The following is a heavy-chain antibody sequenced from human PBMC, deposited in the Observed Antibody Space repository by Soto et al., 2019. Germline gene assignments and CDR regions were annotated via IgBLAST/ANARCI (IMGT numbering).Heavy chain of an antibody. CDR3: ARDRNIVTTPGNYFYYGMDV. D-gene: IGHD5-12*01. CDR2: ISPIFNTA. CDR1: RGTFVKYA. J-gene: IGHJ6*02. Sequence: VHGSCEGSRGTFVKYAIHGVRPPPAQGVGGKGGISPIFNTANYAQKFQARVTTNADDSTTTTYMELRSLRFDDTALYYCARDRNIVTTPGNYFYYGMDVWGQGTTVTVSS. V-gene: IGHV1-69*01.